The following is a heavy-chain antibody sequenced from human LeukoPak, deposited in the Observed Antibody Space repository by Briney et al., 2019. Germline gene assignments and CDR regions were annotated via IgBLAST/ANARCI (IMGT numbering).Heavy chain of an antibody. V-gene: IGHV3-7*01. CDR2: IKQDGSEK. CDR1: GFTFSSYW. Sequence: GGSLRLSCAASGFTFSSYWMHWVRQAPGKGLEWVANIKQDGSEKYYVDSVKGRFTISRDNAKNSLYLQMNSLRAEDTAVYYCARDRFTMARGVIREYFGLWDYWGQGTLVTVSS. D-gene: IGHD3-10*01. J-gene: IGHJ4*02. CDR3: ARDRFTMARGVIREYFGLWDY.